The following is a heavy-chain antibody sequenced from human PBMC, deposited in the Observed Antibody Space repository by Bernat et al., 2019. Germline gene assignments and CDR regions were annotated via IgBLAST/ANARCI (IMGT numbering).Heavy chain of an antibody. CDR3: STPGSPYYYGMDV. V-gene: IGHV3-15*01. J-gene: IGHJ6*02. CDR2: IKSKTDGGTK. CDR1: GFTFSNAW. Sequence: EVQLVESGGGLVKPGGSLRLSCAASGFTFSNAWMSWVRQAPGKGLEWVGRIKSKTDGGTKDYAAHVKGRVTITRDDTKNTLYLQMKSLKTEDTAGYKCSTPGSPYYYGMDVWGQGTTVTVSS.